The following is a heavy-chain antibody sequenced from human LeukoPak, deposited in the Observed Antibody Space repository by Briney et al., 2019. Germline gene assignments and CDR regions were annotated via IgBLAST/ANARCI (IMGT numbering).Heavy chain of an antibody. CDR1: GGTFSSYA. D-gene: IGHD5-18*01. V-gene: IGHV1-69*04. J-gene: IGHJ4*02. Sequence: ASVKVSCKASGGTFSSYAISWVRQAPGQGLEWMGRIIPILGIANYAQKFQGRVTITADKSTSTAYMELSSLRSEDTAVYHCARGPKTRYTFDYWGQGTLVTVSS. CDR3: ARGPKTRYTFDY. CDR2: IIPILGIA.